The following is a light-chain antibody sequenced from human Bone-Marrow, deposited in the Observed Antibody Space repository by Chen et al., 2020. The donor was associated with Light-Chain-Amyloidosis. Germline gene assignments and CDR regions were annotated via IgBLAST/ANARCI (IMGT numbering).Light chain of an antibody. Sequence: ETVMTQSPATLSVSPGDRATLFCRASQTVITNLAWYQQKPGQAPRLLIVDASTRATGVPARLSGSGSGTEFTLTISSLQSDDLAVYFCQQYNNWPGTFGQGTKVEIK. J-gene: IGKJ1*01. CDR2: DAS. V-gene: IGKV3-15*01. CDR1: QTVITN. CDR3: QQYNNWPGT.